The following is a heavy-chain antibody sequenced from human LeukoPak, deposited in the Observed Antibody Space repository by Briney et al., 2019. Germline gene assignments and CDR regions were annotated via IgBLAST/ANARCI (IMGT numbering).Heavy chain of an antibody. V-gene: IGHV1-18*01. Sequence: ASVKVSCKASGGTFSSYAISWVRQAPGQGLEWMGWISAYNGNTNYAQKLQGRVTMTTDTSTSTAYMELRSLRSDDTAVYYCARDRVLITPLNWFDPWGQGTLVTVSS. D-gene: IGHD2-15*01. CDR1: GGTFSSYA. J-gene: IGHJ5*02. CDR2: ISAYNGNT. CDR3: ARDRVLITPLNWFDP.